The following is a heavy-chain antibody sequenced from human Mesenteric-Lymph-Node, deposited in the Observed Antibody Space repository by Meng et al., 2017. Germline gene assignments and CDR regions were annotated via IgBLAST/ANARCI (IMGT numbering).Heavy chain of an antibody. J-gene: IGHJ5*02. Sequence: QVQLKQLGAGLLKPSETLSLTCAVYGGSFSGYYWSWIRQPPGKGLEWIGEINHSGSTNYNPSLKSRVTISVDTSKNQFSLKLSSVTAADTAVYYCARASYGSGSPLGESWFDPWGQGTLVTVSS. CDR1: GGSFSGYY. CDR3: ARASYGSGSPLGESWFDP. V-gene: IGHV4-34*01. CDR2: INHSGST. D-gene: IGHD3-10*01.